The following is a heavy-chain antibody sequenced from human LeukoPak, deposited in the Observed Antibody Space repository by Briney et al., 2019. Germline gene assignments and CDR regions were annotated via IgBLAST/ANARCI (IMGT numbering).Heavy chain of an antibody. J-gene: IGHJ4*02. D-gene: IGHD5-12*01. Sequence: GGSLRLSCTASGFPFGSYAMTWVRQAPGKWLEWVSTISGGALNTYYADSVTGRFTPSRDNSNNTLHLQMTSLRAEDTAVYYCAKGKFYSGNGAFDYWGQGTLVTVSS. CDR3: AKGKFYSGNGAFDY. V-gene: IGHV3-23*01. CDR1: GFPFGSYA. CDR2: ISGGALNT.